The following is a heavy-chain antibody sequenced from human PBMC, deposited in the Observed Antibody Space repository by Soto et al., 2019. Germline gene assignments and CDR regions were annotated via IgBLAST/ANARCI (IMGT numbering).Heavy chain of an antibody. V-gene: IGHV1-69*13. D-gene: IGHD6-13*01. CDR2: IIPYYNTL. Sequence: SVKVSCKASGGTFSSYAIAWVRQAPGQGLEWMGGIIPYYNTLNYAQKFQDRVTITADDSTNTVYMELSSLRSDDTAVYFCASGASRWYPYFFDSWAQGTLVTVSS. J-gene: IGHJ4*02. CDR1: GGTFSSYA. CDR3: ASGASRWYPYFFDS.